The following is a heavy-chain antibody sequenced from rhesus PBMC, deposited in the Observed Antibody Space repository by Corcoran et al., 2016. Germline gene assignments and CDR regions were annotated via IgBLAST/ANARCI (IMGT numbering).Heavy chain of an antibody. V-gene: IGHV4-143*01. CDR3: ARHSWNDLFGLDS. Sequence: QVQLQESGPGLVKPSETLSLTCTVSVGSISDSHYWSWMRQPPGEGLEWIGGSHGNSRTTHYNPSLKSRVTSSKDTSKDQFSLKLSSVTAADTAVYYCARHSWNDLFGLDSWGQGVVVTVSS. CDR2: SHGNSRTT. J-gene: IGHJ6*01. D-gene: IGHD1-32*01. CDR1: VGSISDSHY.